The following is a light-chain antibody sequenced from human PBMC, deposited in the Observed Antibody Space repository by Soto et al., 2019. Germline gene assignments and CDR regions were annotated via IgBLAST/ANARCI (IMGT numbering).Light chain of an antibody. CDR3: QQANIFPFT. J-gene: IGKJ4*01. CDR1: QNIGDW. V-gene: IGKV1-12*02. Sequence: DIQMAQSPSSVPASVGDRVTITCRASQNIGDWLAWYQQKPGKVPQLLIYDASSLQSGVPSRFTGSRSGPNFTLIISSLQPEDFATYYCQQANIFPFTFGGGSKVDI. CDR2: DAS.